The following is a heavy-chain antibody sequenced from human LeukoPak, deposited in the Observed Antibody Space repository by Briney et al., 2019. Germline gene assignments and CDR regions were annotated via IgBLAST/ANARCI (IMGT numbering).Heavy chain of an antibody. V-gene: IGHV1-3*01. Sequence: ASVKVSYKASGYTFTSYAMHWVRQAPGQRLEWMGWINAGNGNTKYSQKFQGRVTITRDTSASTAYMELSSLRSEDTAVYYCARDGSRVEFDYWGQGTLVTVSS. CDR2: INAGNGNT. CDR1: GYTFTSYA. CDR3: ARDGSRVEFDY. J-gene: IGHJ4*02. D-gene: IGHD2-15*01.